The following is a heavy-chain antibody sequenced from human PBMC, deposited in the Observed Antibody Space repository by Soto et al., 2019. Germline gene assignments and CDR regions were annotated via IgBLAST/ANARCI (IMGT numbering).Heavy chain of an antibody. V-gene: IGHV4-59*08. CDR1: GGSISPYY. CDR2: IYFGGTT. J-gene: IGHJ4*02. D-gene: IGHD6-19*01. CDR3: TDMRGQWLPRD. Sequence: SETLSLTCTVSGGSISPYYWSWIRQPPGKGLEWIGYIYFGGTTKYNPSLKSRVSMSVDTSKNQFSLKLTSVTAADTAVYYCTDMRGQWLPRDWGRGIMVTVSS.